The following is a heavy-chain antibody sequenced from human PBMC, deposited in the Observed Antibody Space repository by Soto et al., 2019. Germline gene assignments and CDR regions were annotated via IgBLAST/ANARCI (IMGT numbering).Heavy chain of an antibody. CDR1: GFTVSSYG. Sequence: QPGGSLRLSCAASGFTVSSYGMHWVRQAPGKGLEWVAIISYDGSNKYYADSLKGRFTISRDNSKNTLYLQMNSLRAEDTAVYYCAKEGFTYYYDGSGSGYFDYWGQGTLVTVSS. D-gene: IGHD3-22*01. CDR2: ISYDGSNK. J-gene: IGHJ4*02. CDR3: AKEGFTYYYDGSGSGYFDY. V-gene: IGHV3-30*18.